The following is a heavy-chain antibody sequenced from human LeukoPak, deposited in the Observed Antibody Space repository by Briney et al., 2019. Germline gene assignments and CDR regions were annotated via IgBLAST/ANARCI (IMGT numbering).Heavy chain of an antibody. J-gene: IGHJ4*02. CDR1: GFTFSSYA. D-gene: IGHD3-9*01. CDR2: ISSSSSYI. Sequence: PGGSLRLSCAASGFTFSSYAMNWVRQAPGKGLEWVSSISSSSSYIYYADSVKGRFTISRDNAKNSLYLQMNSLRAEDTAVYYCARDLGPYYDILTGYSIWGQGTLVTVSS. CDR3: ARDLGPYYDILTGYSI. V-gene: IGHV3-21*01.